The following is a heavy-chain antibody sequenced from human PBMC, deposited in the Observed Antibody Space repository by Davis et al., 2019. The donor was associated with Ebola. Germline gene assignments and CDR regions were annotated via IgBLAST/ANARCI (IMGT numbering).Heavy chain of an antibody. J-gene: IGHJ5*01. CDR1: GFTFRSYD. D-gene: IGHD6-13*01. CDR2: FGAAGDT. Sequence: GESLITPCAASGFTFRSYDMHWVRQATGKGLEWVSAFGAAGDTYYPVSVKGRFTISRENAKNSLYLQMNSLRAEDTAVYYCARAGFSSTWFDCWGQGILVTVSS. CDR3: ARAGFSSTWFDC. V-gene: IGHV3-13*01.